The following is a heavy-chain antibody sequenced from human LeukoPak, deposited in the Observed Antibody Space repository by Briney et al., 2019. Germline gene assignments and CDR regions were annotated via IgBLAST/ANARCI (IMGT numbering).Heavy chain of an antibody. CDR3: TRGSIAYYYMDV. J-gene: IGHJ6*03. CDR1: GYSISSGHY. CDR2: MYHSGST. V-gene: IGHV4-38-2*02. Sequence: SETLSLTCTVSGYSISSGHYWGWIRQPPGKGLEWIGSMYHSGSTYYNPPLKSRVTISEDTSKNQFSLKLRSVTAADTAVYYCTRGSIAYYYMDVWGKGTTVTISS. D-gene: IGHD3-22*01.